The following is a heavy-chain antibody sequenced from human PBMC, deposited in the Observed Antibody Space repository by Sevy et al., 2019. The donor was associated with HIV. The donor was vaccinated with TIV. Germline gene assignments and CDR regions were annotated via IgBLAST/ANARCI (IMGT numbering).Heavy chain of an antibody. CDR1: GFTFSGSD. CDR3: VRDLQTHCDRTACPLDY. CDR2: IGTLADT. J-gene: IGHJ4*02. D-gene: IGHD2-21*01. V-gene: IGHV3-13*01. Sequence: GGSLRLSCAASGFTFSGSDMHWVRQVKGKGLEWISSIGTLADTFYADSVKGRFTISRDNAQSYLYLHMSSLKVGDTALYFCVRDLQTHCDRTACPLDYWGQGTLVTVSS.